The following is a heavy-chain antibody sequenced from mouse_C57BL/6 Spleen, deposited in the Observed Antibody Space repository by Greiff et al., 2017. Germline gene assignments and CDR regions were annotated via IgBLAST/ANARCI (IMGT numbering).Heavy chain of an antibody. J-gene: IGHJ3*01. CDR3: ARSENMDSWFAY. V-gene: IGHV1-52*01. CDR1: GYTFTSYW. Sequence: QVQLQQPGAELVRPGSSVKLSCKASGYTFTSYWLHWVKQRPIQGLEWIGNIDPSDSDTHYNQKFKDKATLTVDKSSRTAYMQLSSLTSEDSAVYYCARSENMDSWFAYWGQGTLVTVSA. D-gene: IGHD1-1*02. CDR2: IDPSDSDT.